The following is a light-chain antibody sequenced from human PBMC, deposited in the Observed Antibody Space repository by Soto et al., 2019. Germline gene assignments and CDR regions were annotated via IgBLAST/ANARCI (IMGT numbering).Light chain of an antibody. CDR3: QQNCRYSFT. J-gene: IGKJ2*01. V-gene: IGKV1-5*03. CDR2: KAS. CDR1: QSISSW. Sequence: DIQMTQSPSTLSASIGDRVTITCRASQSISSWLAWYQQKPGKAPKLLISKASSLESGVPSRFSGSGSGTEFTLTISSLQPDDFATYYCQQNCRYSFTFGQGTKLEIK.